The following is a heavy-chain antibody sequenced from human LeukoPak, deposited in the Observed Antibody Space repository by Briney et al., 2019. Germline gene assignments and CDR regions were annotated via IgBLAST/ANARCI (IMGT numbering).Heavy chain of an antibody. D-gene: IGHD4-23*01. Sequence: GGSLRLSCAASRFXFSNYAMSWVRHTPGKGLDWVSAISGSGGGTYYADSVRGRFTISRDNSKNTLYLQMTSLRADDTAVYYCAKGVGYGGDAAADYWGQGTLVTVSS. CDR2: ISGSGGGT. V-gene: IGHV3-23*01. J-gene: IGHJ4*02. CDR1: RFXFSNYA. CDR3: AKGVGYGGDAAADY.